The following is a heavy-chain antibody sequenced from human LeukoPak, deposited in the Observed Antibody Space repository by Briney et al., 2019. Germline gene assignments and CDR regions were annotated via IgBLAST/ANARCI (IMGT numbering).Heavy chain of an antibody. D-gene: IGHD3-22*01. J-gene: IGHJ4*02. Sequence: ASVKVSCKASGYTFTSYDINWVRQATGQGLEWMGWMNPNSGNTGYAQKFQGRVTMTRNTSISTAYMELRSLRSDDTAVYYCARGESTYYYDSSGRYYFDYWGQGTLVTVSS. CDR1: GYTFTSYD. V-gene: IGHV1-8*01. CDR3: ARGESTYYYDSSGRYYFDY. CDR2: MNPNSGNT.